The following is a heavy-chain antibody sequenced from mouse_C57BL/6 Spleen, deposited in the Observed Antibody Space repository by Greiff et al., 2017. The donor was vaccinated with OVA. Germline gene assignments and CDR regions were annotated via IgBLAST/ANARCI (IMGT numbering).Heavy chain of an antibody. CDR1: GYTFTSYW. CDR3: ARKWDYDAWLAY. J-gene: IGHJ3*01. V-gene: IGHV1-55*01. Sequence: QVQLQQPGAELVKPGASVKMSCKASGYTFTSYWITWVKQRPGQGLEWIGDIYPGSGSTNYNEKLKSKATLTVDTSSSTAYMQLSSLTSEDSAVYDCARKWDYDAWLAYWGQGTLVTVSA. D-gene: IGHD2-4*01. CDR2: IYPGSGST.